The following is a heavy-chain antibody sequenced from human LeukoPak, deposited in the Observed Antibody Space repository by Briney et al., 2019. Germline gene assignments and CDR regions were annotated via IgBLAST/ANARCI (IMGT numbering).Heavy chain of an antibody. CDR1: GGSIGSYY. D-gene: IGHD6-19*01. Sequence: SETLSLTCTVSGGSIGSYYWSWIRQPPGKGLEWIGYIYYSGSTNYNPSLKSRVTISVDTSKNQFSLKLSSVTAADTAVYYCARVDSSGWLAFDYWGQGTLVTVSS. J-gene: IGHJ4*02. V-gene: IGHV4-59*01. CDR2: IYYSGST. CDR3: ARVDSSGWLAFDY.